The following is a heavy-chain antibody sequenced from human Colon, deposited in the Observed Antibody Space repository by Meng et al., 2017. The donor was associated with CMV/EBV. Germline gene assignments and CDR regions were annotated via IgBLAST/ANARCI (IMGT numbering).Heavy chain of an antibody. CDR3: ARGDKPAANLPSFDV. CDR1: GFTFSDYE. CDR2: VNHRGTTI. D-gene: IGHD2-2*01. Sequence: GGSLRLSCVGSGFTFSDYEMNWVRQAPGMGLEWVAYVNHRGTTIFYADSVKGRFTISRDNAKNSLYLQMNSLRAEDTALYFCARGDKPAANLPSFDVWGQGTMVTVSS. J-gene: IGHJ3*01. V-gene: IGHV3-48*03.